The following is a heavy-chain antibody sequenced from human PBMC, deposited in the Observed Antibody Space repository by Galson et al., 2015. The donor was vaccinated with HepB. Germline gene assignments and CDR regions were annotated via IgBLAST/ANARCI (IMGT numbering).Heavy chain of an antibody. CDR3: ARDRDYRFDY. V-gene: IGHV1-18*04. J-gene: IGHJ4*02. CDR1: GYTFTING. Sequence: SCKASGYTFTINGISWVRQAPGKGLEWMGWISANSGDTKYAQKLQGRVTMTRDTSTSTAYLELRSLRSDDTAAYYCARDRDYRFDYWGQGTLVTVSS. CDR2: ISANSGDT. D-gene: IGHD4/OR15-4a*01.